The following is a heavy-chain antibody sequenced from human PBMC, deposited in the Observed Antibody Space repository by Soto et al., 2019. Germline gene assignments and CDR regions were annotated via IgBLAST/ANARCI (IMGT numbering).Heavy chain of an antibody. CDR2: IYYSGST. CDR1: GGSISSYY. CDR3: ARYIVYCSGGSCSGCLDY. V-gene: IGHV4-59*01. Sequence: SETLSLTCTVSGGSISSYYWSWIRQPPGKGLEWIGYIYYSGSTNYNPSLKSRVTISVDTSKNQFSLKLSSVTAADTAVYYCARYIVYCSGGSCSGCLDYWGQGTLVTISS. D-gene: IGHD2-15*01. J-gene: IGHJ4*02.